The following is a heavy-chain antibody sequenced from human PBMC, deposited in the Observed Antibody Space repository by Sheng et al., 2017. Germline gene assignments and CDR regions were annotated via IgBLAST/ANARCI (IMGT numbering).Heavy chain of an antibody. CDR1: GFTFSSYG. V-gene: IGHV3-30*18. D-gene: IGHD5-12*01. CDR3: AKGVKMATTSLYDY. CDR2: ISYDGSNK. Sequence: QVQLVESGGGVVQPGRSLRLSCAASGFTFSSYGMHWVRQAPGKGLEWVAVISYDGSNKYYADSVKGRFTISRDNSKNTLYLQMNSLRAEDTAVYYCAKGVKMATTSLYDYWGQGT. J-gene: IGHJ4*02.